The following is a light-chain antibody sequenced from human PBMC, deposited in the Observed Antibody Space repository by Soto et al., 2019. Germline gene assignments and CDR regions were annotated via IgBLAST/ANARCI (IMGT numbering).Light chain of an antibody. CDR2: TAS. Sequence: DIQMTQSPSSLSASVGDRVTITCQASQDSSNYLNWYQQKPGKAPKLLIFTASNWETGVPSRFSGSGSGTDFTFTISSLQPDDIATYYCQHYNNFPRTFGPGTKVDIK. J-gene: IGKJ3*01. V-gene: IGKV1-33*01. CDR1: QDSSNY. CDR3: QHYNNFPRT.